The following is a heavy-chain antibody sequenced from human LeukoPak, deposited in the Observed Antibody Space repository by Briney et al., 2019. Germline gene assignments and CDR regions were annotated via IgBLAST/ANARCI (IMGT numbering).Heavy chain of an antibody. V-gene: IGHV4-30-2*01. Sequence: SETLSLTCAVSGGSISSGGYSWSWIRQPPGKGLEWIGYIYHSGSTYYNPSLKSRVTISVDRSKNQFSLKLSSVTAADTAVYYCARERVEMATDAFDIWGQGTMVTVSS. CDR3: ARERVEMATDAFDI. J-gene: IGHJ3*02. CDR2: IYHSGST. CDR1: GGSISSGGYS. D-gene: IGHD5-24*01.